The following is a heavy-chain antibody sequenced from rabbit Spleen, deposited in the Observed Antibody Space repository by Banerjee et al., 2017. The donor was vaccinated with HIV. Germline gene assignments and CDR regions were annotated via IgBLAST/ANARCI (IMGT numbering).Heavy chain of an antibody. J-gene: IGHJ4*01. D-gene: IGHD4-1*01. Sequence: QQQLVESGGGLVQPGGSLTLSCKASGIDLMNNAMSWVRQTPGKGLEWIGDIYPGFGITNYASWVKGRFTISSDNAQNIVDLQMNSLTAADTATYFCARNANGGWDLWGPGTLVTVS. V-gene: IGHV1S47*01. CDR2: IYPGFGIT. CDR1: GIDLMNNA. CDR3: ARNANGGWDL.